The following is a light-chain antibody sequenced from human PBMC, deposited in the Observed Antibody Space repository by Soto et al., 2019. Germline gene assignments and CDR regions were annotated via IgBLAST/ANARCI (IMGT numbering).Light chain of an antibody. J-gene: IGKJ1*01. V-gene: IGKV3-15*01. CDR2: SAS. CDR3: QQYNNWPRT. CDR1: QSVSSD. Sequence: EIVMTQSPATLSVCPGERATLSCRASQSVSSDLAWYHQKPGQAPRLLIYSASTRATGIPARFSGSGSGTEFTLTINSLQSEDFAVYYCQQYNNWPRTFGQGTKVDI.